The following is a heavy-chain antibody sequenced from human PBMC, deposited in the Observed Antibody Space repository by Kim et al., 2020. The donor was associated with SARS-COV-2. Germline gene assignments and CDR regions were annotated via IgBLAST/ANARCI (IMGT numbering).Heavy chain of an antibody. CDR3: ARGKADSYGFPRVTEGFDY. V-gene: IGHV3-30*01. Sequence: GRFTISRDNSKNTLYLQMNSLRAEDTAVYYCARGKADSYGFPRVTEGFDYWGQGTLVTVSS. J-gene: IGHJ4*02. D-gene: IGHD5-18*01.